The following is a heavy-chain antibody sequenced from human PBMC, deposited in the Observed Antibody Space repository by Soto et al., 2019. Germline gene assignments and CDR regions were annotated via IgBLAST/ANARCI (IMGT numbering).Heavy chain of an antibody. V-gene: IGHV4-34*01. CDR2: INHSGST. CDR1: GGSFSGYY. D-gene: IGHD3-16*02. J-gene: IGHJ3*02. CDR3: ARGLGELSPHPLDAFDI. Sequence: QVQLQQWGAGLLKPSETLSLTCAVYGGSFSGYYWSWIRQPPGKGLEWIGEINHSGSTNYNPSLKSRVTISVDTSKNQFSLKLSSVTAADTAVYYCARGLGELSPHPLDAFDIWGQGTMVTVSS.